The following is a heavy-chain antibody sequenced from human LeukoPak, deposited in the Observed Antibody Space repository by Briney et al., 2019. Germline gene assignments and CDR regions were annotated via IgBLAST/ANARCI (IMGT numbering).Heavy chain of an antibody. CDR3: ARRYYYDSSGQFYFDY. CDR1: GYTFTSYG. D-gene: IGHD3-22*01. V-gene: IGHV1-18*01. CDR2: ISAYNGNT. Sequence: ASVKVSCKASGYTFTSYGISWVRQAPGQGLEWMGWISAYNGNTNYAQKLQGRVTRTTDTSASTAYMELRSLRSDDTAVYYCARRYYYDSSGQFYFDYWGQGTLVTVSS. J-gene: IGHJ4*02.